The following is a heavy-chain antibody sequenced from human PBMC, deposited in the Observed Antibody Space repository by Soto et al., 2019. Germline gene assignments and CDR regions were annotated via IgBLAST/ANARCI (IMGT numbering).Heavy chain of an antibody. CDR2: MNPNSGNT. CDR1: GYTFTSYD. D-gene: IGHD5-12*01. CDR3: ARGLGYSGYDYPGY. Sequence: SVKGSCKAAGYTFTSYDINWVRQATGQGLEWMGWMNPNSGNTGYAQKFQGRVTMTRNTSISTAYMELSSLRSEDTAVYYCARGLGYSGYDYPGYWGQGTLVTVSS. V-gene: IGHV1-8*01. J-gene: IGHJ4*02.